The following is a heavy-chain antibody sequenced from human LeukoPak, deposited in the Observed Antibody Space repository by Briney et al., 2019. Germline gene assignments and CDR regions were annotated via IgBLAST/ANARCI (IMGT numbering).Heavy chain of an antibody. V-gene: IGHV4-34*01. CDR2: INHGGST. D-gene: IGHD6-13*01. Sequence: SETLSLTCAVYGGSFSGYYRSWIRQPPGKGLEWIGEINHGGSTNYNPSLKSRVTISVDTSKNQFSLKLSSVTAADTAVYYCARGYSSSWYRPWGQGTLVTVSS. CDR3: ARGYSSSWYRP. CDR1: GGSFSGYY. J-gene: IGHJ5*02.